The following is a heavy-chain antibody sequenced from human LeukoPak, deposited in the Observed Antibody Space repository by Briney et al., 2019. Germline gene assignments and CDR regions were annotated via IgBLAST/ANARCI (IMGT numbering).Heavy chain of an antibody. J-gene: IGHJ4*02. CDR1: GFTFSSYA. CDR3: AKVSRIAVAGTGFDY. D-gene: IGHD6-19*01. CDR2: ISGSGGST. Sequence: GGSLRLSCAASGFTFSSYAMSWVRQAPGKGLEWVSAISGSGGSTYYADSVKGRFTISRDNSKNTLYLQMNSLRAEDTAVYYCAKVSRIAVAGTGFDYWGQGTLVTVSS. V-gene: IGHV3-23*01.